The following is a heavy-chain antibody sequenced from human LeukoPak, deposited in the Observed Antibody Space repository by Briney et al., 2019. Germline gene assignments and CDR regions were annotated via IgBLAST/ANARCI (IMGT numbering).Heavy chain of an antibody. J-gene: IGHJ4*02. D-gene: IGHD4-17*01. CDR3: ATGYGDFRVEGRYFYS. V-gene: IGHV4-59*01. CDR1: DGSITNYD. Sequence: SETLSLTCTVSDGSITNYDWSWVRQPPGKGLEFIGHVHYSGTTNYNPSLRSRVTISIDTSKKHFFLKWKSVTAADTAVYYCATGYGDFRVEGRYFYSWGQGTLVTVSS. CDR2: VHYSGTT.